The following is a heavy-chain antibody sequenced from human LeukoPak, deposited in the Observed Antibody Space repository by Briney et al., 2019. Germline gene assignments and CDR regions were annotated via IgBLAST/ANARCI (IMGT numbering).Heavy chain of an antibody. CDR1: GFTFRNYA. CDR3: AKILTTKQLLFDAFDM. Sequence: GKSLRLSCAASGFTFRNYAMHWVRQAPGKGLEWVSVISDDGSDKFFADSVKGRFSISRDNSRNTVYLQINSLRAEDTAVYYCAKILTTKQLLFDAFDMWGQGTMVTVSS. J-gene: IGHJ3*02. D-gene: IGHD4-11*01. CDR2: ISDDGSDK. V-gene: IGHV3-30*01.